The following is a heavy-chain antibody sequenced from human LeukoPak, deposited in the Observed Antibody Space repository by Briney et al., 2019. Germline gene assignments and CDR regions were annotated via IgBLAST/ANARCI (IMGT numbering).Heavy chain of an antibody. D-gene: IGHD3-22*01. J-gene: IGHJ4*02. CDR2: INPNSGGT. CDR1: GYTFTGYY. CDR3: ARGIRGSSGYFYDY. Sequence: ASVKVSCKASGYTFTGYYMHWVRQAPGQGLEWMGWINPNSGGTNYAQKFQGWVTMTRDTSISTAYMELSRLRSDDTAVYYCARGIRGSSGYFYDYWGQGTLVTVSS. V-gene: IGHV1-2*04.